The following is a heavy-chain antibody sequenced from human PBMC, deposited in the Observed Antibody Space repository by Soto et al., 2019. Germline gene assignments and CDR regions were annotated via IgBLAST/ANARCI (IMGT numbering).Heavy chain of an antibody. CDR3: AQRVLRTVVGLVTTTAIYFDF. V-gene: IGHV2-5*02. J-gene: IGHJ4*02. Sequence: QITLKESGPTVVKPTETLTLTCTFSGFSLTTSGVGVGWVRQSPGKAPEWLALIYWDDDKRYSTSLKSRLTITKDPSKNQVVLTMANVDPADTATYYCAQRVLRTVVGLVTTTAIYFDFWGQGTPVVVSS. CDR2: IYWDDDK. D-gene: IGHD3-3*01. CDR1: GFSLTTSGVG.